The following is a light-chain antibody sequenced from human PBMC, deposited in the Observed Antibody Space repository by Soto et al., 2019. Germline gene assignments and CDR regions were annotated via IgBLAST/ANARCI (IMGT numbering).Light chain of an antibody. CDR3: QQYNIYPWT. CDR2: NSS. V-gene: IGKV1-5*03. CDR1: QSISSC. J-gene: IGKJ1*01. Sequence: DIQMTQSPXALSASVGNRVTLTCLASQSISSCFSWFQQKPGKAPKLLIYNSSGLESGVPSRFSGSGSGTDFTITISRLQPDDFATYYCQQYNIYPWTFGQVTKVAIK.